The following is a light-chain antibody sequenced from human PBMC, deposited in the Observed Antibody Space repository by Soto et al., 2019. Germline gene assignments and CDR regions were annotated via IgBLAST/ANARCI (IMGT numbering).Light chain of an antibody. CDR2: EVT. CDR3: SSYTGGNPSYV. V-gene: IGLV2-8*01. J-gene: IGLJ1*01. Sequence: QSALTQPPSASGSPGQSVTISCTGTSSDVGGYDYVSWYQQHPGKAPKIMIYEVTIRPSGVSDRFSGSKSGNTASLTVSGLQAEDEADYYCSSYTGGNPSYVFGTGAKV. CDR1: SSDVGGYDY.